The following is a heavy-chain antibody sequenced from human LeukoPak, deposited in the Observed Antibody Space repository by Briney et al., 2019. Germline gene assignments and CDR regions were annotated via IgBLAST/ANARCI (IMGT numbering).Heavy chain of an antibody. D-gene: IGHD3-3*01. V-gene: IGHV3-11*01. CDR2: ISSSGSTI. CDR1: GFTFSDYY. Sequence: GGSLRLSCAASGFTFSDYYMSWIRQAPGKGLEWVSYISSSGSTIYYADSVKGRFTISRDNAKNSLYLQMNSLRAEDTAVYYCAREVPPITIFGVGYYGMDVWGQGTTVTASS. J-gene: IGHJ6*02. CDR3: AREVPPITIFGVGYYGMDV.